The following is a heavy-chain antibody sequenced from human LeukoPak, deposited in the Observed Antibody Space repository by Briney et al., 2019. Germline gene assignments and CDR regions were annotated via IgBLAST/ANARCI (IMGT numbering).Heavy chain of an antibody. CDR2: ISYDGSNK. J-gene: IGHJ5*02. Sequence: GRSLRLSCAASGFTFSSYAMHWVRQAPGKGLEWVAVISYDGSNKYYADSVEGRFTISRDNSKNTLYLQMNSLRAEDTAVYYCARDKGNNWFDPWGQGTLVTVSS. CDR3: ARDKGNNWFDP. V-gene: IGHV3-30-3*01. CDR1: GFTFSSYA.